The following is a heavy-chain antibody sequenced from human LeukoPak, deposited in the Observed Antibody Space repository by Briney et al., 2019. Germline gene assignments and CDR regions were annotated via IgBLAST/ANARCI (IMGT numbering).Heavy chain of an antibody. V-gene: IGHV4-39*07. CDR2: IYYSGST. D-gene: IGHD3-22*01. J-gene: IGHJ4*02. Sequence: SETLSLTCTVSGGSISSSSYYWGWIRQPPGKGLEWIGSIYYSGSTYYNPSLKRRVTISVDTSKNQFSLKLNSLTAADTAVYYCARTYYDSRGYDGREYYFDYWGQGTLVTVSS. CDR3: ARTYYDSRGYDGREYYFDY. CDR1: GGSISSSSYY.